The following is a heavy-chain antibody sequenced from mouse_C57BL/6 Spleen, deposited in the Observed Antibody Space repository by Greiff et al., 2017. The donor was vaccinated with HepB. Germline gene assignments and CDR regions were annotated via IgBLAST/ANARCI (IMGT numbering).Heavy chain of an antibody. J-gene: IGHJ3*01. Sequence: VQLKQSGAELVKPGASVKLSCTASGFNIKDYYMHWVKQRTEQGLEWIGRIDPEDGETKYAPKLQGQATITADTSSNTAYLQLSSRTSEDTAVYCGAKSAPIYSWFADWGPGTLVTVSA. CDR1: GFNIKDYY. CDR2: IDPEDGET. V-gene: IGHV14-2*01. CDR3: AKSAPIYSWFAD. D-gene: IGHD2-1*01.